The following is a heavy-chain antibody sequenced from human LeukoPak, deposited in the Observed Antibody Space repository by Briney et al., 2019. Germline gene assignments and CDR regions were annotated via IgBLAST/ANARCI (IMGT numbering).Heavy chain of an antibody. Sequence: ASVKVSCKVSGYTLTELSMHWVRQAPGKGLEWMGGFDPEDGETIYAQKFQGRVTMTEDTSTDTAYMELSSLRFEDTAVYYCATESSSSWYGLNRNYFDYWGQGTLVTVSS. CDR3: ATESSSSWYGLNRNYFDY. J-gene: IGHJ4*02. CDR1: GYTLTELS. V-gene: IGHV1-24*01. CDR2: FDPEDGET. D-gene: IGHD6-13*01.